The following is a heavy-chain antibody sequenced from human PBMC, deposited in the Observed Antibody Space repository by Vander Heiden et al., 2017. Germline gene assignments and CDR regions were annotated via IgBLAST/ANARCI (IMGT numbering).Heavy chain of an antibody. CDR2: ITTRSGDT. J-gene: IGHJ4*02. V-gene: IGHV3-21*01. Sequence: EVQVVESGGDLVKPGGSLRPPCAASAFPFSSDSMNWVRQAPGKGLEWVSSITTRSGDTYYTDSVKGRFTISRDDAQNSLYLQMDSLRVEDTAVYYCAKNRGGSGWYVDHWGQGTLVTVSS. D-gene: IGHD6-19*01. CDR1: AFPFSSDS. CDR3: AKNRGGSGWYVDH.